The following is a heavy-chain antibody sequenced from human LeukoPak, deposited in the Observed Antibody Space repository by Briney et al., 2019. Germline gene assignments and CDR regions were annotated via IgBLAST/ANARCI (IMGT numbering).Heavy chain of an antibody. CDR1: GSTVSSNY. CDR3: AKQLGYCSDGSCYFPY. Sequence: PGGSLRLSCAASGSTVSSNYMSWVRQAPGKGLEWVSAISNNGGYTYYADSVQGRFTISRDNSKSTLCLQMNSLRAEDTAVYYCAKQLGYCSDGSCYFPYWGQGTLVTVSS. V-gene: IGHV3-23*01. D-gene: IGHD2-15*01. CDR2: ISNNGGYT. J-gene: IGHJ4*02.